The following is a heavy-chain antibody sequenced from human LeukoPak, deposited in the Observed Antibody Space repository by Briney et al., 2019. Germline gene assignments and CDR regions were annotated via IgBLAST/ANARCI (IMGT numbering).Heavy chain of an antibody. CDR3: AKSLARYGDYGYYFDY. CDR1: GFTFSSYG. CDR2: ISGSGGST. J-gene: IGHJ4*02. Sequence: VQPGGSLRLSCTASGFTFSSYGMSWVRQAPGKGLEWVSAISGSGGSTYYADSVKGRFTISRDNSKNTLYLQMNSLRAEDTAVYYCAKSLARYGDYGYYFDYWGQGTLVTVSS. D-gene: IGHD4-17*01. V-gene: IGHV3-23*01.